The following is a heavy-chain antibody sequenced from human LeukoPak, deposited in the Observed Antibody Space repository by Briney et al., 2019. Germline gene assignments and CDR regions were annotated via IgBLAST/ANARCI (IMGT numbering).Heavy chain of an antibody. Sequence: GGWLRLSCAASGFTFSSYSMNWVRQAPGKGLEWVSFISTSSSYIYYADSVKGRFTISRDNAKNSLYLQMNRLRAEDTAVYYCARVRDSSAYLLRPAFDIWGQGTMVPVSS. CDR3: ARVRDSSAYLLRPAFDI. CDR2: ISTSSSYI. J-gene: IGHJ3*02. V-gene: IGHV3-21*01. CDR1: GFTFSSYS. D-gene: IGHD3-22*01.